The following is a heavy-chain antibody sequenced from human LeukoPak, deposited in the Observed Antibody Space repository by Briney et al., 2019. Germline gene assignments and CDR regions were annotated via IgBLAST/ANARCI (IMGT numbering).Heavy chain of an antibody. Sequence: GRSLRLSCAASGFTSSSYAMHWVRQAPGKGLEWVAVISYDGSNKYYADSVKGRFTISRDNSKSTLYLQMNSLRAEDTAVYYCARAPRRWLDYWGQGTLVTVSS. D-gene: IGHD4-23*01. J-gene: IGHJ4*02. CDR2: ISYDGSNK. V-gene: IGHV3-30*04. CDR1: GFTSSSYA. CDR3: ARAPRRWLDY.